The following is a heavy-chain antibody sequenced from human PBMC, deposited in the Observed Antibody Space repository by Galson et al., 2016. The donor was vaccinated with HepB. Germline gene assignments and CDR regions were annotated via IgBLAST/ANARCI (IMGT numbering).Heavy chain of an antibody. CDR1: GYMFANYA. D-gene: IGHD3-3*01. Sequence: SVKVSCKASGYMFANYAIHWVRQAPGQRLEWMGWINSGNGNTEYSQKFPGRVTLTRDTSASTAYMELSSLRSNDTALYYCARAEFRLLEWLVGVYWGQGALVTVSS. CDR3: ARAEFRLLEWLVGVY. CDR2: INSGNGNT. J-gene: IGHJ4*02. V-gene: IGHV1-3*01.